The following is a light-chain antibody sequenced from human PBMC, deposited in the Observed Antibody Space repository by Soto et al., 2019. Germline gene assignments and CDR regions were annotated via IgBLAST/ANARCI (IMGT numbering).Light chain of an antibody. CDR3: QKYGSSPRS. CDR2: GAS. V-gene: IGKV3-20*01. CDR1: QSVSSTY. Sequence: EIVLTQSPGTLSLSPGERATLSCRASQSVSSTYLAWYQHKLGQAPRLVIYGASSKASGIPDRFSGSGSGTDFTLTISRLEPEDFAVYYCQKYGSSPRSFGQGTKVDIK. J-gene: IGKJ1*01.